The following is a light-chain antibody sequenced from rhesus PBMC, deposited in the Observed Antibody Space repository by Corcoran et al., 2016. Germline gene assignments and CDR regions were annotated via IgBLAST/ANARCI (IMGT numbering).Light chain of an antibody. CDR3: LQDYSTPLT. V-gene: IGKV1-94*01. Sequence: DIQMTQSPSSLSASVGDRVTVTCRASQDIKKELSWYQQKPGKAPTLLIYAASTLETGVSSRFSGSGSGTDFALTIRSLQPEDFATYYGLQDYSTPLTFGGGTKVDIK. J-gene: IGKJ4*01. CDR2: AAS. CDR1: QDIKKE.